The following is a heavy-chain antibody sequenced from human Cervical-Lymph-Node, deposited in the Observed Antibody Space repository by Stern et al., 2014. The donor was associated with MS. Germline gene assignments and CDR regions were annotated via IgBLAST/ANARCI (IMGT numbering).Heavy chain of an antibody. CDR3: ARDPGGALDLKFDY. V-gene: IGHV1-46*03. D-gene: IGHD2-8*02. J-gene: IGHJ4*02. CDR2: INPSGGST. Sequence: VQLVESGAEVKKPGASVKVSCKASGYTFTSYYMQWVRQAPGQGLEWLGVINPSGGSTEYAPKFQGRVTMTRDTSTSTVYMELSSLRSEDTAVYYCARDPGGALDLKFDYWGQGTLVTVSS. CDR1: GYTFTSYY.